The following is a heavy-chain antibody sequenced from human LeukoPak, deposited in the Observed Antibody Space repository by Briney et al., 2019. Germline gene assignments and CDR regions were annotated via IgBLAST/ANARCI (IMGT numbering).Heavy chain of an antibody. D-gene: IGHD3-10*01. CDR1: GGSFSGYY. J-gene: IGHJ6*03. CDR2: INHSGST. Sequence: SETLSLTCAVYGGSFSGYYWSWIRQPPGKGLEWIGEINHSGSTNYNPSLKSRVDTSKNQFSLKLSSVTAADTAVYYCARLTKNDSGTYRFGKKKRGYMDVWGKGTTVTISS. V-gene: IGHV4-34*01. CDR3: ARLTKNDSGTYRFGKKKRGYMDV.